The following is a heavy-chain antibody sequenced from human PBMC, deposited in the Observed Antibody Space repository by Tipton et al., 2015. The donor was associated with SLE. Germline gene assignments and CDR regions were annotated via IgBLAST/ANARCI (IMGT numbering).Heavy chain of an antibody. V-gene: IGHV4-59*12. D-gene: IGHD5-18*01. J-gene: IGHJ2*01. CDR2: IYYSGST. CDR3: ARDKDTATRYFDL. CDR1: GGSISSYY. Sequence: TLSLTCTVSGGSISSYYWSWIRQPPGKGLEWIGYIYYSGSTYYNPSLKSRVTISVDTSKNQFSLKLSSVTAADTAVYYCARDKDTATRYFDLWGRGTLVTVSS.